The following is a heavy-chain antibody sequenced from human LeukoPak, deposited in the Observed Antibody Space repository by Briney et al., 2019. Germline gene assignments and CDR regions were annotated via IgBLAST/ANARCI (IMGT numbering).Heavy chain of an antibody. J-gene: IGHJ4*02. D-gene: IGHD6-19*01. CDR1: GYTFTSYD. Sequence: AASVKVSCKASGYTFTSYDINWVRQATGQGLEWMGWMNPNSGNTGYAQKFQGRVTMTRNTSISTAYMELSSLRSEDTAVYYRASTLAVAGTRDYWGQGTLVTVSS. V-gene: IGHV1-8*01. CDR3: ASTLAVAGTRDY. CDR2: MNPNSGNT.